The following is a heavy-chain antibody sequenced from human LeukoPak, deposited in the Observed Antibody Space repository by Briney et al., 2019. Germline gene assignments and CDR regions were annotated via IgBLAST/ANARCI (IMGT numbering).Heavy chain of an antibody. V-gene: IGHV3-7*01. CDR2: INQDGSDK. J-gene: IGHJ4*02. D-gene: IGHD6-19*01. CDR1: GFTFSTYW. Sequence: GGSLRLSCAASGFTFSTYWMSWVRQAPGKGLECVANINQDGSDKYYVDSVKGRFTISRDNTKNSLYLQMNSLRAEDTAIYYCARLAVGGWDVRYWGQGTLDTVSS. CDR3: ARLAVGGWDVRY.